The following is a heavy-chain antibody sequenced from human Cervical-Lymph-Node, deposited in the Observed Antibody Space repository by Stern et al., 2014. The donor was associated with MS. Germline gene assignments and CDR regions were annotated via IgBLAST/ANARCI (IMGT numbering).Heavy chain of an antibody. CDR1: VFTGSRDY. Sequence: EVQLVESGGGVIQPGGSLRLSCTASVFTGSRDYMTWVRQAPGKGLEWVSLITNVGSTFYTDSVKGRFTISRDDSKNTVYLHMTSLRAEDTAMYYCARDTSSPERSDWWGQGTLVTVSS. CDR2: ITNVGST. J-gene: IGHJ4*02. V-gene: IGHV3-53*01. CDR3: ARDTSSPERSDW. D-gene: IGHD1-1*01.